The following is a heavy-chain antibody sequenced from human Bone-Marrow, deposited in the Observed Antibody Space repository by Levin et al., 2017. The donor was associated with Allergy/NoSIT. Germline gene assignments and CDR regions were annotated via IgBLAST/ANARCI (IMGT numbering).Heavy chain of an antibody. CDR1: GFTFSSYS. CDR3: ARDHPSSHEPRKTTGPTVTRFDY. V-gene: IGHV3-48*02. CDR2: ISSSSSTI. Sequence: PGGSLRLSCAASGFTFSSYSMNWVRQAPGKGLEWVSYISSSSSTIYYADSVKGRFTISRDNAKNSLYLQMNSLRDEDTAVYYCARDHPSSHEPRKTTGPTVTRFDYWGQGTLVTVSS. D-gene: IGHD4-17*01. J-gene: IGHJ4*02.